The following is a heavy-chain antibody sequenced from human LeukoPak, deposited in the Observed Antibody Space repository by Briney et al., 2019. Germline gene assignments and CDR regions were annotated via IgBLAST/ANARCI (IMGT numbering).Heavy chain of an antibody. D-gene: IGHD3-16*02. J-gene: IGHJ4*02. CDR3: ARAEGYDYVWGSYLYAPDY. CDR1: GGSFSGYY. Sequence: SETLSLTCAVYGGSFSGYYWSWMRQPPGKGREWIGEINHSGSTNYNPSLKSRVTISVDTSKNQFSLTLSSVTAADAAVYYCARAEGYDYVWGSYLYAPDYWGQGTLVTVSS. CDR2: INHSGST. V-gene: IGHV4-34*01.